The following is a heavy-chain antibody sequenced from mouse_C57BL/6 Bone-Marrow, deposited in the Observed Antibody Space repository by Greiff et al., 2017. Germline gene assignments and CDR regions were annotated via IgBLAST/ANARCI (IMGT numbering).Heavy chain of an antibody. J-gene: IGHJ3*01. CDR1: GYTFTSYW. CDR3: SRIDYDGFAY. Sequence: QVQLQQPGAELVMPGASVKLSCKASGYTFTSYWMHWVKQRPGQGLEWIGEIDPSDSYTKYNQKIKGKSTLTVDKSSSTAYMQLRRLTSVDSAVYYCSRIDYDGFAYWGQGTLVTVSA. D-gene: IGHD2-4*01. V-gene: IGHV1-69*01. CDR2: IDPSDSYT.